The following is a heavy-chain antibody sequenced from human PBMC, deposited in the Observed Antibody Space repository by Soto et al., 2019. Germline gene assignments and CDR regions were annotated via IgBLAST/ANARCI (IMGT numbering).Heavy chain of an antibody. Sequence: QITLKESGPTLVKPTQTLTLTCTFSGFSLRNSGVGVGWIRKPPGKALEWLALIYWDDDKRYSPSLKSRLTAPHDPHTTLVVLTMTNMDPVDTATYYCAHLTPGGFYFDYWCQGTLVTVS. CDR2: IYWDDDK. V-gene: IGHV2-5*02. CDR3: AHLTPGGFYFDY. CDR1: GFSLRNSGVG. D-gene: IGHD4-17*01. J-gene: IGHJ4*02.